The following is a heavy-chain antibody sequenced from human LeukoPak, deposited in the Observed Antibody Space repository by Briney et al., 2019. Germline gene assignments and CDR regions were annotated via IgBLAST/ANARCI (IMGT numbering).Heavy chain of an antibody. D-gene: IGHD3-9*01. CDR1: GFTVSNNY. Sequence: GGSLRLSCAASGFTVSNNYMSWVRQTPGKGLEWVSVIYVGGSAYYADSVKGRFTIPGDSSKNTLYLQMNSLRAEDTAVYYCARLKIDGTHFDYWGQGTLVTVSS. CDR2: IYVGGSA. CDR3: ARLKIDGTHFDY. J-gene: IGHJ4*02. V-gene: IGHV3-53*01.